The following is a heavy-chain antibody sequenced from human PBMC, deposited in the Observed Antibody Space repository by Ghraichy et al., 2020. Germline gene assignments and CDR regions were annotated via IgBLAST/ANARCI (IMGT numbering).Heavy chain of an antibody. Sequence: GGSLRLSCAASGFTFSSYWMHWVRQAPGKGLVWVSHINTDGTNTYYPDSVKGRFTISRDNAKNTLYLQMNSLRAEDTAVYYCARGSDGSNYYYSDLDVWGKGTTVTVSS. D-gene: IGHD5-24*01. CDR3: ARGSDGSNYYYSDLDV. J-gene: IGHJ6*03. CDR2: INTDGTNT. CDR1: GFTFSSYW. V-gene: IGHV3-74*01.